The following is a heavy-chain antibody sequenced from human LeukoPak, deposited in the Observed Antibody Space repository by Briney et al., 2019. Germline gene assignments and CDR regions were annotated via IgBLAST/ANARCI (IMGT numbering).Heavy chain of an antibody. CDR1: GYTFIGYY. Sequence: ASVKVSCKASGYTFIGYYMHWVRQVPGQGLEWMGWINPNSGGTNYAQKFQGRVTMTRDTSISTAYMELSRLRSDDTAVYYCARGELPTSYFDYWGQGTLVTVSS. J-gene: IGHJ4*02. V-gene: IGHV1-2*02. CDR2: INPNSGGT. D-gene: IGHD1-26*01. CDR3: ARGELPTSYFDY.